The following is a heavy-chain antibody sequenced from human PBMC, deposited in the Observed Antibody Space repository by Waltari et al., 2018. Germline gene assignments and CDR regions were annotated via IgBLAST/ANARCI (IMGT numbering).Heavy chain of an antibody. CDR2: IKQDGSEN. CDR1: GFTFSSYW. V-gene: IGHV3-7*01. D-gene: IGHD4-17*01. CDR3: ARVFVYGANSGKRPMDV. J-gene: IGHJ6*03. Sequence: EVQMVESGGGLVQPGGSLRLSCAASGFTFSSYWMTWVRQAPGKGLEGMANIKQDGSENYYVDSVKGRFTISRDDAKNSLYLQMNSLRNEDTAVYFCARVFVYGANSGKRPMDVWGKGTTVTVSS.